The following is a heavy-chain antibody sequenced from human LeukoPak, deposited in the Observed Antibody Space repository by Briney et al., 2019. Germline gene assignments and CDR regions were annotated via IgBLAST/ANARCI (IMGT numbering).Heavy chain of an antibody. Sequence: SETLSLTCAVYGGSFSGYYWSWIRQPPGKGLEWIGEINHSGSTNYNPSLKSRVTISVDTSKNQFSLKLSSVTAADTAVYYCAIQGQEWFGELWDYWGQGTLVTVSS. J-gene: IGHJ4*02. V-gene: IGHV4-34*01. CDR3: AIQGQEWFGELWDY. CDR2: INHSGST. D-gene: IGHD3-10*01. CDR1: GGSFSGYY.